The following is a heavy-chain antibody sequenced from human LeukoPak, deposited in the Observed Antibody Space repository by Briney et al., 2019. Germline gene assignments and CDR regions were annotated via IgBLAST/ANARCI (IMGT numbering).Heavy chain of an antibody. CDR3: ARGLFLSGYLDAFDI. Sequence: WGSLRLSCAASGFTVNNKYMNWVRKAPGKGLEWVSLIYNDGRTYYADSVKGRCTISRDNLKNVLYLQMNSLKVEDTALYYCARGLFLSGYLDAFDIWGQGTVVTVSS. V-gene: IGHV3-53*01. D-gene: IGHD3-22*01. CDR1: GFTVNNKY. J-gene: IGHJ3*02. CDR2: IYNDGRT.